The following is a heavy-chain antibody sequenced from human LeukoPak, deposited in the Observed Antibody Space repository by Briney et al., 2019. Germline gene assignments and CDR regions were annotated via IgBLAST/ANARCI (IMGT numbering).Heavy chain of an antibody. D-gene: IGHD3-22*01. V-gene: IGHV3-15*01. CDR3: TTDYTTTYYYDSSGYYRFDY. J-gene: IGHJ4*02. Sequence: GGSLRLSCAASGFTFSDAWMSWVRQAPGKGLEWVGRIKSKTDGGTTDYAAPVKGRFTISRDDSKNTLYLQMNSLKTEDTAVYYCTTDYTTTYYYDSSGYYRFDYWGQGTLVTVSS. CDR1: GFTFSDAW. CDR2: IKSKTDGGTT.